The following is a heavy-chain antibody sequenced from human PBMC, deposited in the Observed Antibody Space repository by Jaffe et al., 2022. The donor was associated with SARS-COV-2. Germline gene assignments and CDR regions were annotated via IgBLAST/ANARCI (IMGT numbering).Heavy chain of an antibody. CDR1: GFTFSDYY. Sequence: EVQLVESGGGLVQTGGSLRLSCAASGFTFSDYYMSWVRQAPGKGLEWVANIKQDGSEKYYVDSVKGRFTISRDNARNSLYLQMNSLRAEDTAVYYCARGDIAVAVLKYYYYGMDVWGQGTTVTVSS. CDR3: ARGDIAVAVLKYYYYGMDV. D-gene: IGHD6-19*01. V-gene: IGHV3-7*03. CDR2: IKQDGSEK. J-gene: IGHJ6*02.